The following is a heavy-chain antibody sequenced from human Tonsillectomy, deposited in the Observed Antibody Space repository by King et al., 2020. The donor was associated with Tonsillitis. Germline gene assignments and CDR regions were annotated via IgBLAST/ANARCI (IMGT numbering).Heavy chain of an antibody. D-gene: IGHD5-12*01. CDR2: IGAYNGNT. CDR1: GYTFTNYA. CDR3: ARWGPYTGYDLRMYYNGMDV. V-gene: IGHV1-18*04. Sequence: QLVQSGAEVKKFGASVKVSCKASGYTFTNYAINWVRQAPGQGLEWMGWIGAYNGNTNYAQTLQDRVTMTTDTSTSTAYMELRSLRTDGTAVYYCARWGPYTGYDLRMYYNGMDVWGQGTTVTVSS. J-gene: IGHJ6*02.